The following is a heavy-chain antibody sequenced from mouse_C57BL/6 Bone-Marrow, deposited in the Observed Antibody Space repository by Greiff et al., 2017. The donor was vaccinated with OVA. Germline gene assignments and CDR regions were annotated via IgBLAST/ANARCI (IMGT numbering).Heavy chain of an antibody. CDR1: GYTFTSYW. CDR3: SRTYYFDY. Sequence: VQLQQPGAELVMPGASVKLSCKASGYTFTSYWMHWVKQRPGQGLEWIGEIDPSDSYTNYNQKFKGKATLTVDNSSSTAYMQLSSLTSEDSAVYYCSRTYYFDYCGQGTTLTVSS. J-gene: IGHJ2*01. V-gene: IGHV1-69*01. CDR2: IDPSDSYT.